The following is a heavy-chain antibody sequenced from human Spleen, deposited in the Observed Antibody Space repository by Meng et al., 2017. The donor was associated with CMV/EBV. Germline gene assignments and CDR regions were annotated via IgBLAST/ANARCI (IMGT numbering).Heavy chain of an antibody. J-gene: IGHJ6*02. D-gene: IGHD4-11*01. V-gene: IGHV1-18*01. Sequence: ASVKVSCKTSGYTFTTYGINWVRQAPGQGLEWVGWISGYNGNTNYAQKLQGRVTMTTDTSTSTAYMELRSLRSDDTAVYYCARVTVTTPYYYYGMDVWGQGTTVTVSS. CDR2: ISGYNGNT. CDR1: GYTFTTYG. CDR3: ARVTVTTPYYYYGMDV.